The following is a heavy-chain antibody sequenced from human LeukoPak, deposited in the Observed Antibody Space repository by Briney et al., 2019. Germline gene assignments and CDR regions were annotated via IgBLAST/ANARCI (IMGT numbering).Heavy chain of an antibody. D-gene: IGHD3-22*01. V-gene: IGHV3-30*02. CDR3: AKEGYYYDSSGYLDY. Sequence: GGSLRLSCAASGFTFTTYGIHWVRQAPGKGLEWVAFIRYDGSNKYYADSVKGRFTISRDNSKNTLYLQMNSLRAEDTAVYYCAKEGYYYDSSGYLDYWGQGTLVTVSS. CDR1: GFTFTTYG. CDR2: IRYDGSNK. J-gene: IGHJ4*02.